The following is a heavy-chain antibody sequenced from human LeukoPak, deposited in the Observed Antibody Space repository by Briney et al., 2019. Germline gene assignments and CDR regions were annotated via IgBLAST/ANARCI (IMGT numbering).Heavy chain of an antibody. CDR2: TSDRGDYT. Sequence: GGSLRLSCAASGFTFTSYSMSWVRQAPGKGLEWVSGTSDRGDYTYYADSVKGRFTISRDNSKNTLYLQMNSLRAEDTAVYYCAKDDSSSWYSGFDHWGQGTLVTVSS. CDR1: GFTFTSYS. CDR3: AKDDSSSWYSGFDH. J-gene: IGHJ4*02. V-gene: IGHV3-23*01. D-gene: IGHD6-13*01.